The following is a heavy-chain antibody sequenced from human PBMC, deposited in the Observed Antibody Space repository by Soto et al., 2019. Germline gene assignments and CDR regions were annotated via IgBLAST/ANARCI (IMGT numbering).Heavy chain of an antibody. CDR1: EFTFSDYS. CDR3: EKDRSIYDSSTYYPNDYYGLDV. J-gene: IGHJ6*02. D-gene: IGHD3-22*01. Sequence: QVQLVESGGGVVQPGRSLRLSCAASEFTFSDYSMHWVRQAPGKGLEWVAVIAFDGSHEYYADSVQGRITISRDNSKNTLYLQINSLRAEDTAVYYCEKDRSIYDSSTYYPNDYYGLDVWGQGTTVTVSS. CDR2: IAFDGSHE. V-gene: IGHV3-30*18.